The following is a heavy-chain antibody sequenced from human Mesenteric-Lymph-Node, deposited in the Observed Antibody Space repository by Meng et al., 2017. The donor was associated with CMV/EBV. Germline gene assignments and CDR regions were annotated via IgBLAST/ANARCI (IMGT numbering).Heavy chain of an antibody. J-gene: IGHJ4*02. D-gene: IGHD1-26*01. CDR3: VRGPSGSYYGVVDF. Sequence: CVASGFSFSRYSMKWVRQAPGKGLEWVASISDSSYIYYADSVRGRFAVSRDNAKNSLSLQMNGLRVDDTAIYYCVRGPSGSYYGVVDFWGQGTLVTVSS. CDR2: ISDSSYI. CDR1: GFSFSRYS. V-gene: IGHV3-21*01.